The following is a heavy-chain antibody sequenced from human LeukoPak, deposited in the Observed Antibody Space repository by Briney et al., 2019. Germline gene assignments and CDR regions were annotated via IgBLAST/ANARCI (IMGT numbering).Heavy chain of an antibody. CDR1: GFTFSSYA. J-gene: IGHJ6*02. Sequence: GGSLRLSCAASGFTFSSYAMHWVRQAPGKGLEWVAVISYDGSNKYYADSVKGRFTISRDNSKNTLYLQMNSLRAEDTAVYYCARDSQGHMDNYYYYGMDVWGQGTTVTVSS. D-gene: IGHD2-2*03. CDR2: ISYDGSNK. V-gene: IGHV3-30*04. CDR3: ARDSQGHMDNYYYYGMDV.